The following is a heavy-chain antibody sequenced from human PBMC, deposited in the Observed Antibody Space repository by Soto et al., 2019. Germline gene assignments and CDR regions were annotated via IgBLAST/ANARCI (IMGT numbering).Heavy chain of an antibody. CDR2: IYYSGST. V-gene: IGHV4-39*01. D-gene: IGHD4-17*01. CDR1: GGSISSGGYY. J-gene: IGHJ3*02. CDR3: ASPYGGDGAEDAFDI. Sequence: SETLSLTCTVSGGSISSGGYYWSWIRQHPGKGLEWIGYIYYSGSTYYNPSLKSRVTISVDTSKNQFSLKLSSVTAADTAVYYCASPYGGDGAEDAFDIWGQGTMVTVSS.